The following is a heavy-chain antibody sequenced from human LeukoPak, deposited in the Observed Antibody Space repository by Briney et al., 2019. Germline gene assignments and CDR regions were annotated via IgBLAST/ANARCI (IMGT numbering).Heavy chain of an antibody. J-gene: IGHJ4*02. CDR1: GFTFITES. CDR2: ISSSSSYI. CDR3: AKDGDAGSAPIYFDY. D-gene: IGHD2-21*01. V-gene: IGHV3-21*01. Sequence: GGSLRLSCAASGFTFITESMNWVRQAPGKGLEWVSSISSSSSYINYADSVKGRFTISRDNGENSLYLQMNSLRAEDTAVYYCAKDGDAGSAPIYFDYWGQGTPVAVSS.